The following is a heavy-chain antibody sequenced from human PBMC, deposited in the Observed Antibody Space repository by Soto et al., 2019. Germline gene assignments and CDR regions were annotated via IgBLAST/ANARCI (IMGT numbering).Heavy chain of an antibody. D-gene: IGHD3-10*01. CDR3: AHFSITMVRGVFDY. CDR2: IYRDDDK. CDR1: GFSLSTSGVG. V-gene: IGHV2-5*02. J-gene: IGHJ4*02. Sequence: GSGPTLVNPTQPLTLTCTFSGFSLSTSGVGVGWISKPPGKALERLALIYRDDDKRYSPSLKSRLTITKDTSKNQVVLTMTNMDPVDTATYYCAHFSITMVRGVFDYWGQGTLVTVSS.